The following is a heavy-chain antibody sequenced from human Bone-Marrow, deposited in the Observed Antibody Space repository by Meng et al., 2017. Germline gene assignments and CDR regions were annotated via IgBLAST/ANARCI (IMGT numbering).Heavy chain of an antibody. D-gene: IGHD2-8*02. CDR3: ARIPDYGTSAS. CDR2: IPHSGST. J-gene: IGHJ5*02. V-gene: IGHV4-4*02. Sequence: QVQLQESGPGLVQPSGTLSLNCAVSGSSISTSDWWSWVRQRPGKGLEWIGEIPHSGSTNYNPSIQSRVTIEIDKSRNQFSLNLGSVTAADTDVYYCARIPDYGTSASWGQGSLVTVSS. CDR1: GSSISTSDW.